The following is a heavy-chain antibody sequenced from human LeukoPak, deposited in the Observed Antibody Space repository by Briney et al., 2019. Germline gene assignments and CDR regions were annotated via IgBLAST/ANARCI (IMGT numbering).Heavy chain of an antibody. Sequence: GGSLRLSCASSGFTFSSYSMNWVRLAPGKGLEWVSAISGSGGSTYYADSVKGRFTISRDNSKNTLYLQMNSLRAEDTAVYYCAKDLWFGAPWYMDVWGKGTTVTISS. J-gene: IGHJ6*03. CDR3: AKDLWFGAPWYMDV. CDR2: ISGSGGST. D-gene: IGHD3-10*01. V-gene: IGHV3-23*01. CDR1: GFTFSSYS.